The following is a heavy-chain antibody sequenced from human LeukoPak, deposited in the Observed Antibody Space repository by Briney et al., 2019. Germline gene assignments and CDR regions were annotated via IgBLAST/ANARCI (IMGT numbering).Heavy chain of an antibody. J-gene: IGHJ4*02. Sequence: SETLSLTCTVSGGSISSHYWSWIRQPPGKGLEWIGYIYYSGSTNYNPSLKSRVTISVDTSKNQFSLKLSSVTAADTAVYYCARGEPYDYWGQGTLVTVSS. V-gene: IGHV4-59*11. D-gene: IGHD1-14*01. CDR3: ARGEPYDY. CDR1: GGSISSHY. CDR2: IYYSGST.